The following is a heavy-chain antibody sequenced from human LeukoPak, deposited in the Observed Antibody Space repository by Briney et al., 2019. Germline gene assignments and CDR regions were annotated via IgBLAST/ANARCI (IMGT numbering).Heavy chain of an antibody. CDR3: ARAIAARPGDFDY. Sequence: QXLXLXXTXSGXSIXSGDYYWSWIRQPPGKGLEWIGYIYYSGSTYYNPSLKSRVTISVDTSKNQFSLKLSSVTAADTAVYYCARAIAARPGDFDYWGQGTLVTVSS. CDR1: GXSIXSGDYY. CDR2: IYYSGST. D-gene: IGHD6-6*01. V-gene: IGHV4-30-4*01. J-gene: IGHJ4*02.